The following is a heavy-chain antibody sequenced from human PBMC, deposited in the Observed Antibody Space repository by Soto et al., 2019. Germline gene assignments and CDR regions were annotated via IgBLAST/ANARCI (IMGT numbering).Heavy chain of an antibody. D-gene: IGHD3-3*01. CDR1: GCSISSGDYS. CDR2: IYNSGIT. J-gene: IGHJ5*02. CDR3: ARGVTVFGLVSRFWFDP. V-gene: IGHV4-30-4*01. Sequence: SETLSLTCTVSGCSISSGDYSWSWVRQSPGKGLEGIGHIYNSGITYYNPSLKSRVVISIDTSRNQFSLRLNSLTAADRAVYFCARGVTVFGLVSRFWFDPWGQGTVVTVSS.